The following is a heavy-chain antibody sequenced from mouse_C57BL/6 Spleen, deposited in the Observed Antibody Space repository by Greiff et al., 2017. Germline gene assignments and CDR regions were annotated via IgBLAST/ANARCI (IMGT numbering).Heavy chain of an antibody. CDR1: GFTFSDYG. D-gene: IGHD2-2*01. Sequence: EVKVVESGGGLVKPGGSLKLSCAASGFTFSDYGMHWVRQAPEKGLEWVAYISSGSSTIYYADTVKGRFTISRDNAKNTLFLQRTRLRSEDTAMYYCAREVTHYFDYWGQGTTLTVSS. V-gene: IGHV5-17*01. CDR2: ISSGSSTI. J-gene: IGHJ2*01. CDR3: AREVTHYFDY.